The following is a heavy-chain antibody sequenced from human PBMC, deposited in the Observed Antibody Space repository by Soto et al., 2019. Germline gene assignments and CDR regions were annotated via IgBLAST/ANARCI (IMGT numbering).Heavy chain of an antibody. J-gene: IGHJ4*02. Sequence: TLSLTCTVSGASIISYYWGWILQPPGKGLEWIGHMYHSGTTNYNPSLKSRVTISVDTSKNQFSLKLSSVTAADTAVYYCASRYCTNGVCYTGPVDYWGQGTLVTVSS. D-gene: IGHD2-8*01. CDR3: ASRYCTNGVCYTGPVDY. V-gene: IGHV4-59*12. CDR2: MYHSGTT. CDR1: GASIISYY.